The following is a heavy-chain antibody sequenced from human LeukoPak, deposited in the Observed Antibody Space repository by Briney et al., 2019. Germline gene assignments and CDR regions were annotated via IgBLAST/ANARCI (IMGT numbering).Heavy chain of an antibody. D-gene: IGHD6-13*01. CDR3: ARMGAGTAAAGYYFDY. J-gene: IGHJ4*02. CDR2: IYHSGST. Sequence: TPLETLSLTCAVSGGSISSSNWWSWVRQPPGKGLEWIGEIYHSGSTNYNPSLKSRVTISVDKSKNQFSLKLSSVTAADTAAYYCARMGAGTAAAGYYFDYWGQGTLVTVSS. V-gene: IGHV4-4*02. CDR1: GGSISSSNW.